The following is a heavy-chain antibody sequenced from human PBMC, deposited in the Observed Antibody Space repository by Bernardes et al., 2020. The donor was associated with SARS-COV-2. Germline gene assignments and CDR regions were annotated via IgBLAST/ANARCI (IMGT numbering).Heavy chain of an antibody. D-gene: IGHD6-25*01. CDR1: GGSFSDSY. V-gene: IGHV4-59*01. CDR2: VYHDGST. J-gene: IGHJ5*01. CDR3: ARARAAAGSIIFDS. Sequence: SETLTLTCSISGGSFSDSYWNWIRQSPEKGLEWIGYVYHDGSTIYNPSLTSRLTLSVDTSKNQFSLKLSSMTAADTAVYFCARARAAAGSIIFDSWGQGTLVTVSS.